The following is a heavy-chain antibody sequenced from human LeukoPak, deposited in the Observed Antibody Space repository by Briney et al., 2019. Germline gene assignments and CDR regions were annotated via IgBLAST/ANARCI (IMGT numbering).Heavy chain of an antibody. D-gene: IGHD5-12*01. CDR3: ARALGQYGGSLYYFDY. CDR1: GYSFTNYA. V-gene: IGHV1-3*04. J-gene: IGHJ4*02. Sequence: GASVKVSCKASGYSFTNYAFHWVRQAPGQSLEWMGWIHTGNGFTRYSQKFQGRVTITRDTSASTAYMELSSLGSEDTAVYYCARALGQYGGSLYYFDYWGQGTLVTVSS. CDR2: IHTGNGFT.